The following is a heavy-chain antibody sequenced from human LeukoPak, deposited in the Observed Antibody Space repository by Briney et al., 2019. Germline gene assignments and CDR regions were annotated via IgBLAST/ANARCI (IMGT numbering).Heavy chain of an antibody. V-gene: IGHV3-74*01. Sequence: GGSLRLSCAASGFTFSRYWMHWVRQPPGKGLAWVSRINSEGSSTSYADSVKGRFTISRDNAKNTLYLQMNSLRAEDTAVYYCASRDQSCSGSRCYPIDYWGQGTLVTVSS. D-gene: IGHD2-15*01. CDR2: INSEGSST. CDR3: ASRDQSCSGSRCYPIDY. CDR1: GFTFSRYW. J-gene: IGHJ4*02.